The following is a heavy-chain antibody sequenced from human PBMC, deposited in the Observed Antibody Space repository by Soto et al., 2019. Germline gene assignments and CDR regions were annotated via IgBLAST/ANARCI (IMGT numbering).Heavy chain of an antibody. J-gene: IGHJ3*02. Sequence: QVQLVESGGGVVQPGRSLRLSCAASGFTFSSYGMHWVRQAPGKGLEWVAVIWYDGSNKYYADSVKGRFTISRDNSKNTLYLQMNSMRAEGTAVYYCARDPLGVGAEGGGAFDIWGQGTMVTVSS. V-gene: IGHV3-33*01. D-gene: IGHD1-26*01. CDR2: IWYDGSNK. CDR3: ARDPLGVGAEGGGAFDI. CDR1: GFTFSSYG.